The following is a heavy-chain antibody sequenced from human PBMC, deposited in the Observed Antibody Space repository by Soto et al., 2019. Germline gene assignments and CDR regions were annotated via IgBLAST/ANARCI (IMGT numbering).Heavy chain of an antibody. D-gene: IGHD3-3*01. CDR1: GYTFTSYA. V-gene: IGHV1-3*01. Sequence: ASVKVSCKAAGYTFTSYAMHWVRQAPGQRLEWMGWINAGNGNTKYSQKFQGRVTITRDTSASTAYMELSSLRSEDTAVYYCARDTIFGVVYGFDYWGQGTLVTVSS. J-gene: IGHJ4*02. CDR2: INAGNGNT. CDR3: ARDTIFGVVYGFDY.